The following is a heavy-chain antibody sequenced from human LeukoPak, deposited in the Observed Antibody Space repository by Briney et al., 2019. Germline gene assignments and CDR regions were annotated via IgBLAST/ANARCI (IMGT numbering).Heavy chain of an antibody. CDR3: ARDPYGDYGRSAFDI. V-gene: IGHV1-46*01. CDR1: GYTFTSYY. J-gene: IGHJ3*02. Sequence: ASVKVSCKASGYTFTSYYMHWVRQAPGQGLEWMGIINPSGGSTSYAQKFQGRVTMTRDMSTSTVYMELSSLRSEDTAVYYCARDPYGDYGRSAFDIWGQGTMVTVSS. CDR2: INPSGGST. D-gene: IGHD4-17*01.